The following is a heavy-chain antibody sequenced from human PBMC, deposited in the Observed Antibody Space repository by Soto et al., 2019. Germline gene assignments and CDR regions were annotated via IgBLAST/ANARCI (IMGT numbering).Heavy chain of an antibody. CDR1: GFTFDEYG. V-gene: IGHV3-9*01. CDR2: ISWNSGTI. Sequence: EVQLVESGGGLVQPGRSLRLSCAASGFTFDEYGMHWVRQAPGKGLEWVSGISWNSGTIGYADSVKGRFTISRDNAKNSLYLKMNSLRDEDTAFYYCAKSRGGTANGMDVWGQGTTVTVSS. J-gene: IGHJ6*02. D-gene: IGHD2-15*01. CDR3: AKSRGGTANGMDV.